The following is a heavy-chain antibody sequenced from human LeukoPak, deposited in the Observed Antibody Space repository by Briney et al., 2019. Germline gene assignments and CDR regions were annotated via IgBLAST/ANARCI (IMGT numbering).Heavy chain of an antibody. CDR2: IWYDGSNK. CDR1: GFTFSSYG. V-gene: IGHV3-30*02. D-gene: IGHD6-13*01. CDR3: AKVNIAAAGNDY. Sequence: PGGSLRLSCAASGFTFSSYGMHWVRQAPGKGLEWVAVIWYDGSNKYYADSVKGRFTISRDNSKNTLYLQMNSLRAEDTAVYYCAKVNIAAAGNDYWGQGTLVTVSS. J-gene: IGHJ4*02.